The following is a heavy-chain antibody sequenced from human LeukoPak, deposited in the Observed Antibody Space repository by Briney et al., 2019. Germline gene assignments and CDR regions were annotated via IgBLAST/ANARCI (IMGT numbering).Heavy chain of an antibody. J-gene: IGHJ4*02. V-gene: IGHV4-4*07. CDR1: GGSISSYY. CDR3: ASQGGSYGGLYYFDY. CDR2: ICTSGST. Sequence: SETPSLTCTVSGGSISSYYWSWIRQPAGKGLEWIGRICTSGSTNYNPSLKSRVTMSVDTSKNQFSLKLSSVTAADTAVYYCASQGGSYGGLYYFDYWGQGTLVTVSS. D-gene: IGHD1-26*01.